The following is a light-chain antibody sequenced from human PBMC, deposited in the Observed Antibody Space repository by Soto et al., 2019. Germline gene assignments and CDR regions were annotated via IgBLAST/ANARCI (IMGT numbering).Light chain of an antibody. J-gene: IGLJ1*01. CDR1: SRDVGSYDL. CDR2: EVT. V-gene: IGLV2-14*02. CDR3: SSYTTSSTRV. Sequence: QSALTQPASVSGSPGQSITISCTGTSRDVGSYDLVSWYQHHPGKAPKLMIYEVTNRPSGVSNRFSGSKSGNTASLTISGLQAEDEADYYCSSYTTSSTRVFGTGTKLTVL.